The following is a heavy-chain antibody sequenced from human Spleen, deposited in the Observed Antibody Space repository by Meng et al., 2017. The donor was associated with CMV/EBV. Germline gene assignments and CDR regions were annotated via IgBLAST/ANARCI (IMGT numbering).Heavy chain of an antibody. Sequence: SCAASGFSFSTYWMYWVRQAPGKGLVWVSRVNSDGSSTAYADSVKGRFTISRDNAKNTLYLQMNSLRAEDTAVYYCVRAFTTSEGDCWGQGTLVTVSS. J-gene: IGHJ4*02. CDR3: VRAFTTSEGDC. CDR2: VNSDGSST. CDR1: GFSFSTYW. V-gene: IGHV3-74*01. D-gene: IGHD1-14*01.